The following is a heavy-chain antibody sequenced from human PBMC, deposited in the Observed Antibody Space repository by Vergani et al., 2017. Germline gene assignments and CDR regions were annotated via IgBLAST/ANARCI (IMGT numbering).Heavy chain of an antibody. J-gene: IGHJ4*02. D-gene: IGHD3-22*01. CDR3: ATKGTQYSYPEHYYDSSGYFPRVDY. CDR2: IIPIFGTA. V-gene: IGHV1-69*01. CDR1: GGTFSSYA. Sequence: QVQLVQSGAEVKKPGSSVKVSCKASGGTFSSYAISWVRQAPGQGLEWMGGIIPIFGTANYAQKFQGRVTITADESTSTASMELSSLSSEDTAVYYCATKGTQYSYPEHYYDSSGYFPRVDYWGQGTLVTVSS.